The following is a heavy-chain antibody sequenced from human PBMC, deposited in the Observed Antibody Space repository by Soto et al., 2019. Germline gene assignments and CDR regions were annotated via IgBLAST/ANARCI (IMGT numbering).Heavy chain of an antibody. Sequence: QVQLQESGPGLVKPSETLSLTCTVSGGSISSYDWSWIRQPPGKGLEWIGYIYYSGSTNYNPSLQSRVTISVDTSKNQFSLKLSSVTDADTAVYYCARPRDCSSTSCYGALDPWGQGTLVTVSS. D-gene: IGHD2-2*01. CDR3: ARPRDCSSTSCYGALDP. V-gene: IGHV4-59*08. J-gene: IGHJ5*02. CDR2: IYYSGST. CDR1: GGSISSYD.